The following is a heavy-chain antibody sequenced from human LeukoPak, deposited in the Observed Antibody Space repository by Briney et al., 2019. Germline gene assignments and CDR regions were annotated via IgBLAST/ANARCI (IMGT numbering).Heavy chain of an antibody. D-gene: IGHD5-12*01. V-gene: IGHV4-59*01. CDR1: GGSINNYY. Sequence: PSETLSLTCTVSGGSINNYYWSWIRQPPGKGLEWIGYISYSGRTNYNPSLKSRVTISVDTSKNQFSLRLSSVTAADTAVYYCARARGYSGYAYFDYWGQGTLVTVSS. CDR3: ARARGYSGYAYFDY. CDR2: ISYSGRT. J-gene: IGHJ4*02.